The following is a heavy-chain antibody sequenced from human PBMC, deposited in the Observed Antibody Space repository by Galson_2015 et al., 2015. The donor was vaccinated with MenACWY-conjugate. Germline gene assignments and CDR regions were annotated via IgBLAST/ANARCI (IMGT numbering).Heavy chain of an antibody. D-gene: IGHD5-18*01. V-gene: IGHV3-21*01. CDR2: ISATSATI. Sequence: SLRLSCAASGFTFSSFSMNWVRQAPGKGLEWVSSISATSATIYYADSVKGRFTISRDNAKNSLYLQMNSLRAEDTAVYYCARTAGSVPPWGRGTQVPVSS. CDR3: ARTAGSVPP. CDR1: GFTFSSFS. J-gene: IGHJ1*01.